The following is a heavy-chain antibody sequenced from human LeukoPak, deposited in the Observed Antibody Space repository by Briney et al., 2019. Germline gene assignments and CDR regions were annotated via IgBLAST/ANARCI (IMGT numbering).Heavy chain of an antibody. CDR1: GFTFSSYS. D-gene: IGHD5-24*01. CDR2: ISSSSSYI. J-gene: IGHJ4*02. CDR3: ARGTNGYTSPDY. Sequence: GGSLRLSCAASGFTFSSYSMNWVRQAPGKGLEWVSSISSSSSYIYYADSVKGRFTISRDNAKNSLYLQMNSLRAEDTAVYYCARGTNGYTSPDYWGQGTLVTVSS. V-gene: IGHV3-21*01.